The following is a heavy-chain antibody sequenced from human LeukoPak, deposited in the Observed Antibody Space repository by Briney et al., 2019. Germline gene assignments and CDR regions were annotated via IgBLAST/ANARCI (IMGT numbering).Heavy chain of an antibody. J-gene: IGHJ4*02. V-gene: IGHV3-73*01. CDR2: IRSKANSYAT. CDR3: GVMTTVTTSADY. Sequence: PGGSLRLSCAASGFTFSGSAMHWVRQASGSGLEWVGRIRSKANSYATAYAASVKGRFTISRDDSKNTAYLQMNSLKTEDTAVYYCGVMTTVTTSADYWGQGTLVSVSS. D-gene: IGHD4-17*01. CDR1: GFTFSGSA.